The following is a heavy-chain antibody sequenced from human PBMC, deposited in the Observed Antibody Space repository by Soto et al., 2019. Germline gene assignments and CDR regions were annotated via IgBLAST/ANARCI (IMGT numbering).Heavy chain of an antibody. Sequence: GGSLRLSCAASGFTVSSNYMSWVRQAPGKGLEWVSVIYSGGSTYYADSVKGRFTISRDNSKNTLYLQMNSLRAEDTAVYYCATGTKNYYYYGMDVWGQGTTVTVSS. J-gene: IGHJ6*02. V-gene: IGHV3-53*01. CDR3: ATGTKNYYYYGMDV. CDR1: GFTVSSNY. CDR2: IYSGGST.